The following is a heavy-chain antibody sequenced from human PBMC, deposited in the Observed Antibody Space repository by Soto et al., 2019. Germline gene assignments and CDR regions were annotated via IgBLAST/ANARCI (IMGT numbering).Heavy chain of an antibody. CDR2: IIPIFGTA. J-gene: IGHJ6*02. V-gene: IGHV1-69*06. Sequence: SVKVSCKASGGTFSSYAISWVRQAPGQGLEWMGGIIPIFGTANYAQKFHGRVTITADKSTSTAYMERSSLRSEDTAVYYCARDNTSGYSYGPQSYYYYYGMDVWGQGTTVTVSS. D-gene: IGHD5-18*01. CDR1: GGTFSSYA. CDR3: ARDNTSGYSYGPQSYYYYYGMDV.